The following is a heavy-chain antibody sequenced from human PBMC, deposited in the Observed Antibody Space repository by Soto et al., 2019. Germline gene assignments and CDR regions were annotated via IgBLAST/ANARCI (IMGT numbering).Heavy chain of an antibody. CDR1: GFTFSSYA. V-gene: IGHV3-23*01. D-gene: IGHD5-18*01. J-gene: IGHJ6*02. CDR2: ISGSGGSA. CDR3: AKASGYSYGPYYYYGMDV. Sequence: GGSLRLSCAASGFTFSSYAMSWVRQAPGKGLEWVSAISGSGGSAYYADSVKGRFTISRDNSKNTLYLQMNSLRAEDTALYYCAKASGYSYGPYYYYGMDVWGQGTTVTVSS.